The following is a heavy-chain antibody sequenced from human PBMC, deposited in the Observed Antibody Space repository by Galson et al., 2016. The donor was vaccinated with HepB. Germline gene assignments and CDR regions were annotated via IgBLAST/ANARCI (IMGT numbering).Heavy chain of an antibody. J-gene: IGHJ6*02. CDR3: ARGRDYYDSSGYYEGYYYYTMDV. V-gene: IGHV4-34*01. CDR2: INQSGSS. D-gene: IGHD3-22*01. Sequence: SETLSLTCGVYGGSFSGYYWSWIRQSPGKGLEWIGEINQSGSSKYNPSYNPSLKSRVTVSVDTFKKQFSLRLTSVTAADTAVYYCARGRDYYDSSGYYEGYYYYTMDVWGQGTMVTVAS. CDR1: GGSFSGYY.